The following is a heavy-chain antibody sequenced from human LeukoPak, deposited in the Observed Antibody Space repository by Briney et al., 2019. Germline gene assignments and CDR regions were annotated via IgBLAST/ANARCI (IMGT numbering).Heavy chain of an antibody. D-gene: IGHD3-3*01. CDR3: ARAQKRFLELLLRHLAFNI. J-gene: IGHJ3*02. V-gene: IGHV4-34*01. Sequence: ASEALSLTCAVYGGSFSGYYWSWIRQPPGKGLEWIGEINHSGSTNYNPSLKSRVTISVDTSKNQFSLKLSSVTAADAAVYYCARAQKRFLELLLRHLAFNIWAQGTMVTVSS. CDR1: GGSFSGYY. CDR2: INHSGST.